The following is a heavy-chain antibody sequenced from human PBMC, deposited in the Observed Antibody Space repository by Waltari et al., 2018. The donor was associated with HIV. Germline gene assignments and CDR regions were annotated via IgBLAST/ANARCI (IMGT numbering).Heavy chain of an antibody. D-gene: IGHD3-10*01. J-gene: IGHJ6*02. V-gene: IGHV4-59*01. CDR3: ARSYGSGSYYKGYYYYGMDV. CDR2: IYYSGST. CDR1: GGSISSYY. Sequence: QVQLQESGPGLVKPSETLSLTCTVSGGSISSYYWSWIRQPPGKGLEWIGYIYYSGSTNYHPALKSRVTISVDTSKNQFSLKLSSVTAADTAVYYCARSYGSGSYYKGYYYYGMDVWGQGTTVTVSS.